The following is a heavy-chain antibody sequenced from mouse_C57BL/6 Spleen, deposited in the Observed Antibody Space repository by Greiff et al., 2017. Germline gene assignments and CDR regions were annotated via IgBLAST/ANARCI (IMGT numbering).Heavy chain of an antibody. CDR3: ARSDDYEFAWFAY. D-gene: IGHD2-4*01. CDR2: IYPRDGST. CDR1: GYTFTSYD. V-gene: IGHV1-85*01. Sequence: QVHVKQSGPELVKPGASVKLSCKASGYTFTSYDINWVKQRPGQGLEWIGWIYPRDGSTKYNEKFKGKATLTVDTSSSTAYMELHSLTSEDSAVYFCARSDDYEFAWFAYWGQGTLVTVSA. J-gene: IGHJ3*01.